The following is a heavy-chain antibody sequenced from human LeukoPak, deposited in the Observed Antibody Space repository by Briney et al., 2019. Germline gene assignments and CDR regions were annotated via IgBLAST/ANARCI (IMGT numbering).Heavy chain of an antibody. V-gene: IGHV3-23*01. Sequence: GGSLRLSCATSGFPFSDFSMTWVRQAPGKGLEWISTPNSGGSSTDYAESVKGRFTISRDNSKNTLYLQMSSLRVEDTAMYYCAKQSYARSLGEGGPGTLVTVSS. CDR3: AKQSYARSLGE. CDR1: GFPFSDFS. J-gene: IGHJ4*02. CDR2: PNSGGSST. D-gene: IGHD2-8*01.